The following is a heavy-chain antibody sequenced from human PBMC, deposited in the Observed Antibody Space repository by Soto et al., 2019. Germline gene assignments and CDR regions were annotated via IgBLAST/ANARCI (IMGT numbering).Heavy chain of an antibody. CDR2: INTNTGNP. D-gene: IGHD6-19*01. Sequence: QVQLVQSGSELKKPGASVKVSCKASGYTFTSYAMNWVRQAPGQGLEWMGWINTNTGNPTYAQGFTGRFVFSLDTSVSTGYLQLCSLKAEDTAVYYCARDLGSGWFNWFDPWGQGTLVTVSS. CDR1: GYTFTSYA. V-gene: IGHV7-4-1*01. J-gene: IGHJ5*02. CDR3: ARDLGSGWFNWFDP.